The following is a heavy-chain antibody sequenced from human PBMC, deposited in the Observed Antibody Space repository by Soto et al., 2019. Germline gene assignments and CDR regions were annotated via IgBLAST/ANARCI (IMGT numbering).Heavy chain of an antibody. D-gene: IGHD3-22*01. CDR1: GGTFSRYT. V-gene: IGHV1-69*13. CDR2: ITPMFGTP. CDR3: ARDGTLYDSSAYYYLY. J-gene: IGHJ4*02. Sequence: SVKVSCNASGGTFSRYTITWVRQAPGQGLEWMGVITPMFGTPNYAQKFQGRVTITADESTSTAYMELSSLRSEDTAMYYCARDGTLYDSSAYYYLYWGQGTLVTVSS.